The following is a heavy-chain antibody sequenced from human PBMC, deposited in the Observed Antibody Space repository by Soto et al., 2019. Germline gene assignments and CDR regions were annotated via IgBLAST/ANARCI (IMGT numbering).Heavy chain of an antibody. Sequence: QVQLQQWGAGLLKPSETLSLTCAVYGGSFSGYYWSWIRQPPGKGLEWIGEINHSGSTNYNPSLKTRVNISVDTSKNQFSLELSCVTAADTAVYYCASPTKYSSSWYGSGYYFDYWGQGTLVTVSS. CDR2: INHSGST. J-gene: IGHJ4*02. V-gene: IGHV4-34*01. CDR3: ASPTKYSSSWYGSGYYFDY. D-gene: IGHD6-13*01. CDR1: GGSFSGYY.